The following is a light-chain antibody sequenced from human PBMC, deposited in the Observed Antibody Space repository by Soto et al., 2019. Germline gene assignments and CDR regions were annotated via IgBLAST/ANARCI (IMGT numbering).Light chain of an antibody. V-gene: IGLV7-46*01. CDR3: LLSYSGARLVV. CDR2: DTS. J-gene: IGLJ2*01. CDR1: TGAVTSGHY. Sequence: QAVVTQEPSLTVSPGGTVTLTCGSSTGAVTSGHYPYWFQQKPGQAPRTLIYDTSNKHSWTPDRFSGSLLGGKAALTLSGAQPEDEAEYYCLLSYSGARLVVFGGGTKVTVL.